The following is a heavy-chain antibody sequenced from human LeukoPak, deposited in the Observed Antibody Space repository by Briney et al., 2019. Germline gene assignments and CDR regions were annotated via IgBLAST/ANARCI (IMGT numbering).Heavy chain of an antibody. V-gene: IGHV3-33*01. Sequence: GRSLRLSCAASGFTFSSYGMHWVRQAPGKGPEWVAVMWYDGSNKYYADSAKGRFTISRDNSKNTLYLQMNSLRAEDTAVYYCARDSRQAFDYWGQGTLVTVSS. CDR2: MWYDGSNK. CDR1: GFTFSSYG. J-gene: IGHJ4*02. D-gene: IGHD2-2*01. CDR3: ARDSRQAFDY.